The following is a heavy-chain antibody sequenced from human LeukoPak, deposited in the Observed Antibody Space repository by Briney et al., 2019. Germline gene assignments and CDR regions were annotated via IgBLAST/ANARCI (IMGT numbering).Heavy chain of an antibody. Sequence: GGSLRLSCAASRFTFSSYAMGWVRQAPGKGLEWVSSISGSGESTYYADSVRGRFTVSRDNFKNTLYLQMNSLRAEDTAIYYCAKGRAWWGYDAFDIWGQGTKVTVSS. CDR1: RFTFSSYA. J-gene: IGHJ3*02. D-gene: IGHD2-15*01. CDR3: AKGRAWWGYDAFDI. CDR2: ISGSGEST. V-gene: IGHV3-23*01.